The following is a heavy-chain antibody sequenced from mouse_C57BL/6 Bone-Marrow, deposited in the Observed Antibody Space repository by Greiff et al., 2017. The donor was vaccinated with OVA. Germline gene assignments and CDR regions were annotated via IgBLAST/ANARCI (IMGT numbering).Heavy chain of an antibody. CDR2: IDTSDSYT. Sequence: QVQLQQPGAELVMPGASVKLSCKASGYTFTSYWMHWVKQRPGQGLEWIGEIDTSDSYTNYNQKFKGKSTVTVDKSSSTAYMQLSSLTSEDSAVYYCARSGNYDYDEGYAMDYWGQGTSVTVSS. J-gene: IGHJ4*01. V-gene: IGHV1-69*01. CDR1: GYTFTSYW. D-gene: IGHD2-4*01. CDR3: ARSGNYDYDEGYAMDY.